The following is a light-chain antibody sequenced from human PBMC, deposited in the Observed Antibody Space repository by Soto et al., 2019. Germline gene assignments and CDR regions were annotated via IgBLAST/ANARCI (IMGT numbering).Light chain of an antibody. CDR2: VNSDGRH. CDR1: SGHTNYA. Sequence: QPVLTQSPSASASLGASVKLTCTLSSGHTNYAIAWHQVQPDKGPRYLMKVNSDGRHSKGDGIPDRFSGSSSGAERYLTISSLRSEDEADYYCLTWGSGIWVFGGGTKVTVL. V-gene: IGLV4-69*01. CDR3: LTWGSGIWV. J-gene: IGLJ3*02.